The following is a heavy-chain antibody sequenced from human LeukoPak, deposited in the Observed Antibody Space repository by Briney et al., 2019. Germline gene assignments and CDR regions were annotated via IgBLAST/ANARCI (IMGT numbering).Heavy chain of an antibody. V-gene: IGHV3-21*01. D-gene: IGHD3-22*01. Sequence: GGSLRLSCAASGFTFSSYNMNWVRQAPGKGLEWVSSISTSSSYIYYADSVKGRFTISRDNARNSLYLQMNSLRAEDTAVYYCARGMGITMIPRGLFDYWGQGTLVTVSS. CDR1: GFTFSSYN. CDR2: ISTSSSYI. J-gene: IGHJ4*02. CDR3: ARGMGITMIPRGLFDY.